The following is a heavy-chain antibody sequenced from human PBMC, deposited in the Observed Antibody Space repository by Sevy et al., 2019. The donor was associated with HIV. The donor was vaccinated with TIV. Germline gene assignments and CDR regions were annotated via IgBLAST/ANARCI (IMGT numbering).Heavy chain of an antibody. CDR2: ISSNGDNA. CDR3: ARGPEWELTSFLSH. J-gene: IGHJ4*02. CDR1: GFTFRTYA. D-gene: IGHD1-26*01. Sequence: GGSLRLSCAASGFTFRTYAFHWVRQAPGRGLEWIGLISSNGDNAFYANSVRGRFTISRDNSMNTLYLQMGSLTPEDTAVYYCARGPEWELTSFLSHWGQGALVTVSS. V-gene: IGHV3-30-3*01.